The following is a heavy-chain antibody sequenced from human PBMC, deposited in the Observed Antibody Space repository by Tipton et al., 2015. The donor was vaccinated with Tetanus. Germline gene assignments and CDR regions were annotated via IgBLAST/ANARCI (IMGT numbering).Heavy chain of an antibody. J-gene: IGHJ2*01. CDR3: ARGGSYSYGPRGFDL. CDR2: IYHSGTT. Sequence: TLSLTCAVSGGSIRSSNWWSWVRQTPGKGLEWIGEIYHSGTTNYNPSLKSRVTISVDTPKNQFSLKLTSLTVADTAVYYCARGGSYSYGPRGFDLWGRGTLVTVSS. V-gene: IGHV4-4*02. D-gene: IGHD5-18*01. CDR1: GGSIRSSNW.